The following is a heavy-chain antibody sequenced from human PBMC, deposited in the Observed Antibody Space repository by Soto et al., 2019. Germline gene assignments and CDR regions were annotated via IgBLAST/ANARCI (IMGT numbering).Heavy chain of an antibody. Sequence: QLQLQESGPGLVKPSETLSLTYTVSGGSISSSGYFWAWIRQPPGKGLEWIGSTYYSGSTYYNPSLKSRVTISVDTSKNQLSLKLSSVTAADTAVYYCARQNYYGSALQYFQHWGQGTLVTVSS. J-gene: IGHJ1*01. CDR1: GGSISSSGYF. CDR3: ARQNYYGSALQYFQH. D-gene: IGHD3-10*01. CDR2: TYYSGST. V-gene: IGHV4-39*01.